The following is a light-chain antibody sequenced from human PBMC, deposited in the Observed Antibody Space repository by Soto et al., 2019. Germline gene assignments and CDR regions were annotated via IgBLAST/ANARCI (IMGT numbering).Light chain of an antibody. Sequence: DIQMTQSPSSLSASVGDRVTITCRTSQGISNYLVWYQQKPGKVPKLLIYAASTLQSGVPSRFSGSGSGTDFTLTISSLQHEDVASYYCQKYNSDPFTFGQGTKVDIK. CDR3: QKYNSDPFT. CDR2: AAS. V-gene: IGKV1-27*01. J-gene: IGKJ3*01. CDR1: QGISNY.